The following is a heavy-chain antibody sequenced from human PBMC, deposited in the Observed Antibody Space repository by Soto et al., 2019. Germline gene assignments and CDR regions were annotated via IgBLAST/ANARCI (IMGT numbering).Heavy chain of an antibody. D-gene: IGHD6-6*01. V-gene: IGHV5-10-1*01. CDR2: IDPSDSYT. CDR3: ASRYSSSSGPGYYYGMDV. J-gene: IGHJ6*02. Sequence: PGESLKISCKGSGYSFTSYWISWVRQMPGKGLEWMGRIDPSDSYTNYSPSFQGHVTISADKSISTAYLQWSSLKASDTAMYYCASRYSSSSGPGYYYGMDVWGQGTTVTGSS. CDR1: GYSFTSYW.